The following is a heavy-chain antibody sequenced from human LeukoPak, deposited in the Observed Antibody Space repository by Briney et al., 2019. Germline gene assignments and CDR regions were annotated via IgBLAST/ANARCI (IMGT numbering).Heavy chain of an antibody. Sequence: PGGSLRLSCAASGFTFSSYSMNWVRQAPGKGLEWVSSISSSSRNIYYADSVKGRFTISRDNAKNSLYLQMNSLRAEDTAVYYCARAFKGVATPPHYYYYMDVWGKGTTVTISS. CDR2: ISSSSRNI. CDR3: ARAFKGVATPPHYYYYMDV. CDR1: GFTFSSYS. J-gene: IGHJ6*03. V-gene: IGHV3-21*01. D-gene: IGHD5-12*01.